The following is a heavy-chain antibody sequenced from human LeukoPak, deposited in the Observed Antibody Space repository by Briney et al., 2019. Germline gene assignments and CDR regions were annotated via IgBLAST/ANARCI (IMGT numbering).Heavy chain of an antibody. J-gene: IGHJ4*02. Sequence: GGSLRLSCAASGFTFSSYSMNWVRQAPGKGLEWVSSISSSSNYIYYADSVKGRFTISRDSAKNSLYLQMNSLRAEDTAVYFCAREKNSGGLDYWGQGTLVTVSS. D-gene: IGHD4-23*01. CDR1: GFTFSSYS. CDR3: AREKNSGGLDY. CDR2: ISSSSNYI. V-gene: IGHV3-21*01.